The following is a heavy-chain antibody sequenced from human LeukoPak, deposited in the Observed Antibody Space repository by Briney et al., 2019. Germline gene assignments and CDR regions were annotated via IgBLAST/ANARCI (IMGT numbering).Heavy chain of an antibody. CDR1: GGTFSTFA. D-gene: IGHD6-19*01. J-gene: IGHJ4*02. CDR3: ARTDSSGWYAYYFDY. V-gene: IGHV1-69*13. CDR2: IIPIFGTA. Sequence: SVKVSCKASGGTFSTFAISWVRQAPGQGLEWMGGIIPIFGTANYAQKFQGRVTITADESTSTAYMELSSLRSEDTAVYYCARTDSSGWYAYYFDYWGQGTLVIVSS.